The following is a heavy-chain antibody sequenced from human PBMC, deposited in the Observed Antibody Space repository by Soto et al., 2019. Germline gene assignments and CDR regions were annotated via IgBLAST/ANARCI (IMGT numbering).Heavy chain of an antibody. J-gene: IGHJ5*02. CDR2: IYHSGST. V-gene: IGHV4-30-2*01. CDR3: ARVPGP. CDR1: GVSISSGGSS. Sequence: SETLSLTCAVPGVSISSGGSSWRWIRQPPEKDVEWIRYIYHSGSTYYNPSLKSRVTISVDRSKNQFSLKLSSVTAADTAVYYCARVPGPWGQGTLVTVSS.